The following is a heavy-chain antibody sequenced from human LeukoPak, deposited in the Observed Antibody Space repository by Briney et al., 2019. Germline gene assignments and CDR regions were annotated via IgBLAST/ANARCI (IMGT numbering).Heavy chain of an antibody. CDR3: ARVNAATPYYYYGMDV. CDR2: IYYSGST. Sequence: SETLSLTCTVSGGSISSYYWSWIRQPPGKGLEWIGYIYYSGSTNYNPSLKSRVTISVDTSKNQFSLKLSSVTAADTAVYYCARVNAATPYYYYGMDVWGQGTTVTVSS. CDR1: GGSISSYY. J-gene: IGHJ6*02. D-gene: IGHD2-15*01. V-gene: IGHV4-59*12.